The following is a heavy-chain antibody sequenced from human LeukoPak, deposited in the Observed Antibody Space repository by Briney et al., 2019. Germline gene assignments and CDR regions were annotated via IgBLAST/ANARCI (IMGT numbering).Heavy chain of an antibody. D-gene: IGHD6-13*01. CDR2: IYHSGRT. V-gene: IGHV4-4*02. J-gene: IGHJ5*02. CDR1: GDSIISSHW. CDR3: ARGYSSSWYLFLRVLDP. Sequence: SETLSLTCTVSGDSIISSHWWSWVRQPPGKGLEWVGEIYHSGRTNYNPSLKSRVTISVDTSKNQFSLKLSSVTAADTAVYYCARGYSSSWYLFLRVLDPWGQGTLVTVSS.